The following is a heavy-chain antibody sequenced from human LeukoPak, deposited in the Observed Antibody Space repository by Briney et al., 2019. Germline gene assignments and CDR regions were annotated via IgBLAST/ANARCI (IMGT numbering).Heavy chain of an antibody. CDR3: AKGKWELLTSD. J-gene: IGHJ4*02. V-gene: IGHV3-53*05. Sequence: GGSLRLSCAASGFIVSHNYMTWVRQAPGKGLEWISVIYIDGTTYYADSVKGRFTISRDNSKNTLYLQMNSLRAEDTAVYYCAKGKWELLTSDWGQGTLVTVSS. D-gene: IGHD1-26*01. CDR1: GFIVSHNY. CDR2: IYIDGTT.